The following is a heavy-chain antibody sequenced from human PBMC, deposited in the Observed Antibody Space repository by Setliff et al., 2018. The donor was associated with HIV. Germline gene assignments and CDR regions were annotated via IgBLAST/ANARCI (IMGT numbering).Heavy chain of an antibody. Sequence: GPSVKVSCKTSGYSFISYGISWVRQAPGQGLERMGWISPETGNSNYADYLQDRFTMTTDTSTNTAYMELRNLNSDDTGIYYCARDHPNMAVGAVYWGQGTLVTVSS. J-gene: IGHJ4*02. CDR1: GYSFISYG. V-gene: IGHV1-18*01. CDR3: ARDHPNMAVGAVY. D-gene: IGHD6-19*01. CDR2: ISPETGNS.